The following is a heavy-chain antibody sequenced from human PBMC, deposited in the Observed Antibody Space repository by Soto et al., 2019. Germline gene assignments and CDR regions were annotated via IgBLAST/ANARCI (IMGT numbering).Heavy chain of an antibody. CDR3: ARDGYYDSGSYGMDV. D-gene: IGHD3-10*01. V-gene: IGHV1-18*01. J-gene: IGHJ6*02. CDR1: GYTFNNYG. Sequence: QVQLVQSGAEVKKPGASVKVSCKTSGYTFNNYGISWVRQAPGQGLEWMGWISDYNGNTNYPQKFQGRDTMTTDTSTKTFYMVLASLRSVDTAVYYCARDGYYDSGSYGMDVWGRGTTVTDAS. CDR2: ISDYNGNT.